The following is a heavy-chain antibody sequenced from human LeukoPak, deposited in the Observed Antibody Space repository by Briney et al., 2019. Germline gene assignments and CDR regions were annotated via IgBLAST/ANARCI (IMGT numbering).Heavy chain of an antibody. CDR2: IIPILGIA. CDR3: ARGRVHCSSTSCPDYYYYYYGMGV. V-gene: IGHV1-69*04. D-gene: IGHD2-2*01. J-gene: IGHJ6*02. CDR1: GGTFSSYA. Sequence: SVKVSCKASGGTFSSYAISWVRQAPGQGLEWMGRIIPILGIANYAQKFQGRVTITADKSTSTAYMELSSLRSEDTAVYYCARGRVHCSSTSCPDYYYYYYGMGVWGQGTTVTVSS.